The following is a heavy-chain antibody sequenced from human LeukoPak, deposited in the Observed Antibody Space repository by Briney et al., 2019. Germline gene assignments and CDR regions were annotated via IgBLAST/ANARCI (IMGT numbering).Heavy chain of an antibody. CDR1: GGSFSGYY. J-gene: IGHJ4*02. Sequence: SETLSLTCAVYGGSFSGYYWSWIRQPPGKGLEWIGEINHSGSTNYNPSLKSRVTISVDTSKNQFSLKLSSVTAADTAVYYCARVGVLDTAMPIYYFDYWGQGTLVTVSS. CDR3: ARVGVLDTAMPIYYFDY. V-gene: IGHV4-34*01. CDR2: INHSGST. D-gene: IGHD5-18*01.